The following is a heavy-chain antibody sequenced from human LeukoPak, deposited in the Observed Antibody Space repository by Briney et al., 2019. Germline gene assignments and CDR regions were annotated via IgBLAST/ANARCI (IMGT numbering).Heavy chain of an antibody. V-gene: IGHV3-21*04. D-gene: IGHD4-17*01. Sequence: GGSLRLSCAASGFTFSSYSMNWVRQAPGKGLEWVSSISSSSSYIYYADSVKGRFTISRDNAKNSLYLQMNSLRAEDTAVYYCAKPQTTRDYYGMDVWGQGTTVTVSS. CDR1: GFTFSSYS. CDR3: AKPQTTRDYYGMDV. J-gene: IGHJ6*02. CDR2: ISSSSSYI.